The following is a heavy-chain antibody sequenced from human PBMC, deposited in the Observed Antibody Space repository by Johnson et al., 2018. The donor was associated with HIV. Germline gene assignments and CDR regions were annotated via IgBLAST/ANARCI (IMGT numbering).Heavy chain of an antibody. Sequence: VRLVESGGGVVRPGGSLRLSCAASGFNVDDDALSWVRQVPGKGLEWVSTIGTAGDTYYADSVKGRFTISRDNSKNTLDLQMNSLRVEDVAVEYCGTSTASDAFAIWGQGTIVTVSS. CDR3: GTSTASDAFAI. J-gene: IGHJ3*02. D-gene: IGHD1-1*01. V-gene: IGHV3-23*04. CDR1: GFNVDDDA. CDR2: IGTAGDT.